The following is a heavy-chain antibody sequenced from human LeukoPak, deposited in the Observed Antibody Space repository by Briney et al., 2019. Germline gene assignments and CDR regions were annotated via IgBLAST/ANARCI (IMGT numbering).Heavy chain of an antibody. Sequence: GASVKVSCKASGYTFTSYDINWVRQATGQGLEWMGWMNPNSGNTGYAQKFQGRVTMTRNTSISTAYMELSSLRSEDTAVYYCARGNARGTVSRGYYYGMDVWGQGTTVTVSS. J-gene: IGHJ6*02. D-gene: IGHD4-11*01. CDR2: MNPNSGNT. CDR3: ARGNARGTVSRGYYYGMDV. CDR1: GYTFTSYD. V-gene: IGHV1-8*01.